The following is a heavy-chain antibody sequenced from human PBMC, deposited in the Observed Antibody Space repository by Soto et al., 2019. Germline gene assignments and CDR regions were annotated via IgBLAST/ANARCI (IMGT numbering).Heavy chain of an antibody. CDR3: ASFDGTLVRGGRSSPYEMDV. J-gene: IGHJ6*02. CDR1: GGTFNNYA. V-gene: IGHV1-69*01. D-gene: IGHD3-10*01. CDR2: IIPTFGTG. Sequence: QVLLVQSGPEVKQPGSSVKVSCKASGGTFNNYALNWVRQAPGKGLEWMGGIIPTFGTGNHAQKFQGRVTITADESTTTDYMELNSLRSEYTAIYYCASFDGTLVRGGRSSPYEMDVWGQGTTVIVSS.